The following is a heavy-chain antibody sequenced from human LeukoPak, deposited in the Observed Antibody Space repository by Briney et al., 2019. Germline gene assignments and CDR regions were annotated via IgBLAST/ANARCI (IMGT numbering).Heavy chain of an antibody. CDR2: FDPEDDET. J-gene: IGHJ4*02. Sequence: ASVKVSCKASGYTFTGYYMHWVRQAPGKGLEWMGGFDPEDDETIYAQKFQGRVTMTEDTSTDTAYMELRSLRSEDTAVYYCATDPNTIEDHFDFWGQGTLVTVSS. V-gene: IGHV1-24*01. CDR1: GYTFTGYY. D-gene: IGHD3-3*01. CDR3: ATDPNTIEDHFDF.